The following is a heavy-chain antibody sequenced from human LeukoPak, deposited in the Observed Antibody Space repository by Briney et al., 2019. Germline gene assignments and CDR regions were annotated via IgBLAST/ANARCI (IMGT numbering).Heavy chain of an antibody. J-gene: IGHJ4*02. D-gene: IGHD4-11*01. CDR3: ASSLTTGNPFDY. CDR2: IHYSGSA. CDR1: GGSITGYY. Sequence: SETLSLTCTVSGGSITGYYWTWVRQPPGTGLEWLGQIHYSGSADYNPSLKSRVTISVDTSKNQFSLKLSSVTAADTAVYYCASSLTTGNPFDYWGQGTLVTVSS. V-gene: IGHV4-59*12.